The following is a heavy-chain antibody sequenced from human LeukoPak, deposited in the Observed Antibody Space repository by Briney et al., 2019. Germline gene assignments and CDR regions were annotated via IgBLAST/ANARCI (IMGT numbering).Heavy chain of an antibody. Sequence: PGGSLRLSCAASGFTFSSYWMHWVRQAPGKGLVWVSRIKGDGNTNYADSVKGRFTISRDNAKNTGSLQMNSLRAEDTGVYYCARAPSEIGGYYPEYFRHWGQGTLGTGSS. V-gene: IGHV3-74*01. CDR2: IKGDGNT. J-gene: IGHJ1*01. CDR1: GFTFSSYW. D-gene: IGHD3-22*01. CDR3: ARAPSEIGGYYPEYFRH.